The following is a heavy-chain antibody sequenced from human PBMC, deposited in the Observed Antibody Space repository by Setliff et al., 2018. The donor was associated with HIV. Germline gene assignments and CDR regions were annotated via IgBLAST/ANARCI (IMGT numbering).Heavy chain of an antibody. CDR3: ALWGYSNAGGFDY. V-gene: IGHV4-59*08. CDR2: LYNSGST. D-gene: IGHD5-12*01. Sequence: LSLTCAVSGGSITNFYWSWIRQPPGKGLEWIGYLYNSGSTKYNPSLKSRVTISIDMSKTQLSLNLNSVTAADTALYYCALWGYSNAGGFDYWGQGTLVTV. J-gene: IGHJ4*02. CDR1: GGSITNFY.